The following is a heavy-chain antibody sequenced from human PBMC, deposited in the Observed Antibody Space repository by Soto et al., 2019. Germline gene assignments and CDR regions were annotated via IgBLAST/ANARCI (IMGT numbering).Heavy chain of an antibody. CDR2: INPNSGGT. CDR1: GYTFTGYY. CDR3: ARDSGIAAAGTSYYYYMDV. Sequence: GASVKVSCKASGYTFTGYYMHWVRQAPGQGLEWLGWINPNSGGTNYAHKFQGWVTMTRDTSISTAYMELSRLRSDDTAVYYCARDSGIAAAGTSYYYYMDVWGKGTTVTVSS. V-gene: IGHV1-2*04. D-gene: IGHD6-13*01. J-gene: IGHJ6*03.